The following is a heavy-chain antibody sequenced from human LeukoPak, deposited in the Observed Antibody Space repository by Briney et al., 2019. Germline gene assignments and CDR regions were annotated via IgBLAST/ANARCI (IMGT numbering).Heavy chain of an antibody. CDR2: ISDSGGST. CDR1: GFSFRSYA. Sequence: PGGSLRLSCTASGFSFRSYAMSWVRQAPGKGLEWVSGISDSGGSTYYADSVKGRFTISRDNAKKYLFLQMDSLRPEDTALYYCAKVHYRVQWLRGNSFDLWGQGTLVSVSS. V-gene: IGHV3-23*01. CDR3: AKVHYRVQWLRGNSFDL. D-gene: IGHD6-19*01. J-gene: IGHJ4*02.